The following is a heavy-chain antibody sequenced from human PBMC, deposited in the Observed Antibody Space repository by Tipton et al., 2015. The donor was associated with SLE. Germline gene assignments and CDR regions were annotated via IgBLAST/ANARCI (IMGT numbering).Heavy chain of an antibody. J-gene: IGHJ4*02. D-gene: IGHD6-13*01. CDR3: ARRVQQLAPFDY. Sequence: SLRLSCAASGFSFSNFAMAWVRQAPGKGLEWVSGISLSGASTYYAGSVKGRFTVSRDNSKNTLYLHMDSLRVEDTAVYYCARRVQQLAPFDYWGQGTLVTVSS. CDR1: GFSFSNFA. V-gene: IGHV3-23*01. CDR2: ISLSGAST.